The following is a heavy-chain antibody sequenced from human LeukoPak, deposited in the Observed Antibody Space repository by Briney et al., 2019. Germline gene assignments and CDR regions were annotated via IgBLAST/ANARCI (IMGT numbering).Heavy chain of an antibody. D-gene: IGHD6-19*01. V-gene: IGHV4-59*01. CDR2: IYHSEST. J-gene: IGHJ4*02. Sequence: TSETLSLTCNVSGVSITSYFWSRIRQPPGRGLEWIGYIYHSESTNSNPSLKSRVSISLDTSKNQFSLKLSSVTAADTALYCCARGRVPGAWGQGTLVTVSS. CDR3: ARGRVPGA. CDR1: GVSITSYF.